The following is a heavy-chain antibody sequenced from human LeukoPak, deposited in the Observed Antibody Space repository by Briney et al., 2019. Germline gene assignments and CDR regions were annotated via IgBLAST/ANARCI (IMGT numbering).Heavy chain of an antibody. CDR2: ISSSSNYI. Sequence: PGGSLRLSCAASGFTLSSYSMNWVRPAPGKGLEGVSSISSSSNYIYYADSVKGRFTISRDNAKNSLYLQMNSLRAEDTAVYYCARDPYAYYYYYMDVWGKGTTVTVSS. J-gene: IGHJ6*03. CDR1: GFTLSSYS. V-gene: IGHV3-21*01. CDR3: ARDPYAYYYYYMDV.